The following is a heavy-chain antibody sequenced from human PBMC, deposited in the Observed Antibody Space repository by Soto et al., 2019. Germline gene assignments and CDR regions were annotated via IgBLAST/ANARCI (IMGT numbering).Heavy chain of an antibody. V-gene: IGHV3-15*07. Sequence: EVKLVESGGDLVQPGGSLRLSCAASGYSFTDAWMNWVRQAPGKGLEWVGRIKSFADGGTTEYAAPVKGRFSISRGDLNLPVFLQMKRLETEDTAGYFCTRRPKAADIGVGSLDFWGRGTLVTGSA. CDR2: IKSFADGGTT. J-gene: IGHJ4*02. CDR1: GYSFTDAW. CDR3: TRRPKAADIGVGSLDF. D-gene: IGHD3-9*01.